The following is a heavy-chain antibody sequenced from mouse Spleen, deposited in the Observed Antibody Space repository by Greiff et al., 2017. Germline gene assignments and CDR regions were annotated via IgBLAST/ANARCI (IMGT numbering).Heavy chain of an antibody. V-gene: IGHV1-74*01. D-gene: IGHD3-3*01. CDR1: GYTFTSYW. CDR2: IHPSDSDT. CDR3: ATLGQYYFDY. J-gene: IGHJ2*01. Sequence: QVHVKQPGAELVKPGASVKVSCKASGYTFTSYWMHWVKQRPGQGLEWIGRIHPSDSDTNYNQKFKGKATLTVDKSSSTAYMQLSSLTSEDSAVYYCATLGQYYFDYWGQGTTLTVSS.